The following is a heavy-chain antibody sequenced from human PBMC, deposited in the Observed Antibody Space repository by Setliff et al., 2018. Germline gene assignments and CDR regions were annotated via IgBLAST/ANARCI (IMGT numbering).Heavy chain of an antibody. CDR3: AREGDTVNWFDP. J-gene: IGHJ5*02. V-gene: IGHV3-7*01. CDR1: GFTFSRYW. Sequence: PGGSLRLSCAASGFTFSRYWMSWVRRAPGKGLEWVANIKQEGSEKYYVDSVKGRFTISRDNAKNSLYLQMNSLRAEDTAVYYCAREGDTVNWFDPWGQGTLVTVSS. CDR2: IKQEGSEK. D-gene: IGHD4-4*01.